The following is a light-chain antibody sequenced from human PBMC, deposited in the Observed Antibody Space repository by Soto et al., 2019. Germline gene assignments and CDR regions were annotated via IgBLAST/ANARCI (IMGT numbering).Light chain of an antibody. CDR1: QSVSNNY. Sequence: ELVLTQSPGTLSLSPGEIATLSCRASQSVSNNYLAWYQQKPGQAPRLLIYGASNRATGIPDRFSGSGSGTDFTLTISRLEPEDFAVYYCQQYGSSGTFGRGTKVDI. V-gene: IGKV3-20*01. J-gene: IGKJ4*02. CDR3: QQYGSSGT. CDR2: GAS.